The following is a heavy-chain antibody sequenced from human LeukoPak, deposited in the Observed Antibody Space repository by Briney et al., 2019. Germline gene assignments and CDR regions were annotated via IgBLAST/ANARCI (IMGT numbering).Heavy chain of an antibody. J-gene: IGHJ1*01. CDR1: GESLNSYY. CDR2: IFDGKTV. D-gene: IGHD5/OR15-5a*01. Sequence: SDTLSLTCAVYGESLNSYYWSWIRQSPGKGLEWIGDIFDGKTVNYNPSLKSRVTISAVTSSQQFSLSLRSVTAADTAVYFCASGAWSTRLKCWAQGALVIVSS. V-gene: IGHV4-34*12. CDR3: ASGAWSTRLKC.